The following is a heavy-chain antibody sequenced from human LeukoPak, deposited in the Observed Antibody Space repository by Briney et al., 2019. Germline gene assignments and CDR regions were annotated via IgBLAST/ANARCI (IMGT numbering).Heavy chain of an antibody. V-gene: IGHV4-38-2*01. J-gene: IGHJ4*02. D-gene: IGHD3-10*01. CDR3: ARGPYLWFGELLY. CDR1: GYSISSGYY. CDR2: IYHSGST. Sequence: MTSETLSLTCAVSGYSISSGYYWGWIRQPPGKGLEWIGSIYHSGSTYYNPSLKSRVTISVDMSKNQFSLKLSSVTAADTAVYYCARGPYLWFGELLYWGQGTLVTVSS.